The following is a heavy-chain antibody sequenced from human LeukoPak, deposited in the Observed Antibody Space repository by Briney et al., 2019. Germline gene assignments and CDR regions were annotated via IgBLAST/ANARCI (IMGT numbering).Heavy chain of an antibody. J-gene: IGHJ4*02. V-gene: IGHV1-46*01. CDR2: INTSGGST. D-gene: IGHD6-19*01. Sequence: VSVKVSCKASGYTFTSYYMHWVRQAPGQGLEWMGIINTSGGSTSYAQKFQGRVTMTRDTSTSTVYMELSSLRSEDTAVYYCARDEGIAVPPSPYWGQGTLVTVS. CDR1: GYTFTSYY. CDR3: ARDEGIAVPPSPY.